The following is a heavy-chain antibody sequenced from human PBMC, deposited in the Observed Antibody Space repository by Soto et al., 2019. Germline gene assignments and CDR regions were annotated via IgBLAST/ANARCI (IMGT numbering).Heavy chain of an antibody. Sequence: SDTLSLTCTVSGGSISSYYWSWIRQPPGKGLEWIGYIYYSGSTNYNPSLKSRVTISVDTSKNQFSLKLSSVTAADTAVYYCARHSSGSYNGHDAFDIWGQGXMVTV. V-gene: IGHV4-59*01. CDR1: GGSISSYY. D-gene: IGHD1-26*01. CDR3: ARHSSGSYNGHDAFDI. J-gene: IGHJ3*02. CDR2: IYYSGST.